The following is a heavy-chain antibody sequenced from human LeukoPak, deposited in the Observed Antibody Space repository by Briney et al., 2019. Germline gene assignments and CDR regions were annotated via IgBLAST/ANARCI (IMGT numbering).Heavy chain of an antibody. J-gene: IGHJ6*02. Sequence: SETLSLTCTVSGGSISSYYWSWLRQPAGKGPEGIGRIYTSRSTNDNPFLKSRAAKSVDTSKNQFSLKLSSVTAADTAVYYCARDWWGMDVWGQGTTVTVSS. CDR1: GGSISSYY. V-gene: IGHV4-4*07. D-gene: IGHD2-15*01. CDR2: IYTSRST. CDR3: ARDWWGMDV.